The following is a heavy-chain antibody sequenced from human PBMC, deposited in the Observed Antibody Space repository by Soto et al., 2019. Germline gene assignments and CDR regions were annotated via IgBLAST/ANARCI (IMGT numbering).Heavy chain of an antibody. D-gene: IGHD3-9*01. CDR3: ARDSFTYDILTGRFDY. CDR2: IIPIFGTA. CDR1: GGTFSSYA. Sequence: GASVKVSCKASGGTFSSYAISWARQAPGQGLEWMGGIIPIFGTANYAQKFQGRVTITADESTSTAYMELSSLRSEDTAVYYCARDSFTYDILTGRFDYWGQGTLVTVSS. V-gene: IGHV1-69*13. J-gene: IGHJ4*02.